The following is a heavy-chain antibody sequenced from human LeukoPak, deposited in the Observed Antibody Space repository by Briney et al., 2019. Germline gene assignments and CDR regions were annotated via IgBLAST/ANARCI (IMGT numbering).Heavy chain of an antibody. CDR3: ARAGGRVGSSLDFDY. J-gene: IGHJ4*02. CDR2: IYYSGST. Sequence: SETLSLTCTVSGGSISSSFHYWGWFRQPPGKGLKWIGSIYYSGSTYYNPSLKSRVTISVDTSKSQFSLKLRSLTAADTAVYYCARAGGRVGSSLDFDYWGQGTPVTVSS. V-gene: IGHV4-39*01. D-gene: IGHD6-6*01. CDR1: GGSISSSFHY.